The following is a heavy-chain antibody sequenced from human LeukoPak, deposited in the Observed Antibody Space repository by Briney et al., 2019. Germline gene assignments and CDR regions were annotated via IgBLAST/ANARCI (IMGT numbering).Heavy chain of an antibody. CDR3: ARVSENKLFDS. V-gene: IGHV3-30*03. D-gene: IGHD1/OR15-1a*01. J-gene: IGHJ4*02. Sequence: PPGRSLRLSCAAFGFIFSSYGMHWVRQAPGKGLEWVAVISYDGSNQYYADSVKGRFTISRDNARNTLYLQMNSLRADDTAVYYWARVSENKLFDSWGQGTLV. CDR2: ISYDGSNQ. CDR1: GFIFSSYG.